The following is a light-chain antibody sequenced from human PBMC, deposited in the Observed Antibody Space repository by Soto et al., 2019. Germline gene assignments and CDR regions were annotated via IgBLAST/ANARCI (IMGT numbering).Light chain of an antibody. J-gene: IGKJ5*01. V-gene: IGKV1-5*03. CDR1: QSFSSW. Sequence: DSEMTQSLSALSASVGDRVTITCRASQSFSSWLAWYQQKPGKAPKLLIYKASSLGSGVPSRFSGNESGTEFTLTISSLQPDDFATYYCQQYIIYPITFGQGTRLEIK. CDR2: KAS. CDR3: QQYIIYPIT.